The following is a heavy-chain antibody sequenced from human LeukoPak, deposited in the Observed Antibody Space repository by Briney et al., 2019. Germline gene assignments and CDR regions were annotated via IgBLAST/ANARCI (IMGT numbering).Heavy chain of an antibody. CDR2: ISYDGSNK. V-gene: IGHV3-30*03. Sequence: GGSLRLSCAASGFTFSSYGMHWVRQAPGKGLEWVAVISYDGSNKYYADSVKGRFTISRDNSKNTLYLQMNRLRDEDTAVYYCARQVAATDFGFWGQGTLVIVSS. J-gene: IGHJ4*02. D-gene: IGHD2-15*01. CDR1: GFTFSSYG. CDR3: ARQVAATDFGF.